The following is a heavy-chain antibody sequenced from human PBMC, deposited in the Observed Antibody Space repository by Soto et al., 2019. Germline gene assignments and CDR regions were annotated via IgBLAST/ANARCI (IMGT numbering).Heavy chain of an antibody. V-gene: IGHV1-69*02. CDR2: IIPILGIA. J-gene: IGHJ5*02. Sequence: QVQLVQSGAEVKKPGSSVKVSCKASGGTFSSYTISWVRQAPGQGLEWMGRIIPILGIANYAQKFQGRVTSTADKSTSTAYMELSSLRSEDTAVYYCAPYSGYDGYWFDPWGQGTLVTVSS. CDR3: APYSGYDGYWFDP. CDR1: GGTFSSYT. D-gene: IGHD5-12*01.